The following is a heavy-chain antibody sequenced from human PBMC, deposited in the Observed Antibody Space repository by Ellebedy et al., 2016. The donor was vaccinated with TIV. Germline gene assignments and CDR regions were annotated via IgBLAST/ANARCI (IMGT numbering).Heavy chain of an antibody. CDR1: GFTFSRHP. J-gene: IGHJ4*01. CDR2: VSYDGRDK. D-gene: IGHD3-3*02. V-gene: IGHV3-30*04. CDR3: ARESPGICYIDY. Sequence: GESLKISCAASGFTFSRHPMHWVRQTPGKGLEWVAIVSYDGRDKYYADPVKGRFSISRGNSKNTLSLQLNSLRAEDTAVYYCARESPGICYIDYWGQGTLVTVSS.